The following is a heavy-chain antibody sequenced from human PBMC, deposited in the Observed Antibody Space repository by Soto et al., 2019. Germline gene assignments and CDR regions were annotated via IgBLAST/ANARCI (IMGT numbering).Heavy chain of an antibody. CDR1: GYTFTGYY. D-gene: IGHD3-10*01. J-gene: IGHJ3*02. CDR3: ARGPPISGDFAFDI. V-gene: IGHV1-2*02. CDR2: INPNSGGT. Sequence: ASVKVSCKASGYTFTGYYMHWVRQAPGQGLEWMGWINPNSGGTNYAQKFQGRVTMTRDTSISTAYMELSRLRSDDTAVYYWARGPPISGDFAFDIWGQGTMVTVSS.